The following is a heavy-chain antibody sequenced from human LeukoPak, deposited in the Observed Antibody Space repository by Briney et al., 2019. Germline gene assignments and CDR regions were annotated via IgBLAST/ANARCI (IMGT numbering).Heavy chain of an antibody. V-gene: IGHV4-34*01. CDR1: GGSFSGYY. Sequence: SETLSLTCAVYGGSFSGYYWSWIRQPPGKGLEWIGEINHSGSTNYNPSLKSRVTISIDTSKNQFSLKLSSVTAADTAVYYCARGRNIVVVPAAPKRYFDYWGQGTLVTVSS. CDR2: INHSGST. D-gene: IGHD2-2*01. J-gene: IGHJ4*02. CDR3: ARGRNIVVVPAAPKRYFDY.